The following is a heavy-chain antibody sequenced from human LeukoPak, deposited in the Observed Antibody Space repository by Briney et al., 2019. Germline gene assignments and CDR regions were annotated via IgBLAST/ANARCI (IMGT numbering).Heavy chain of an antibody. J-gene: IGHJ4*02. D-gene: IGHD4-17*01. CDR3: ARGLTTVTLYYFDY. CDR1: GGSISSSSYY. CDR2: INHSGST. V-gene: IGHV4-39*07. Sequence: SETLSLTCTVSGGSISSSSYYWGWIRQPPGKGLEWIGEINHSGSTNYNPSLKSRVTISVDTSKNQFSLKLSSVTAADTAVYYCARGLTTVTLYYFDYWGQGTLVTVSS.